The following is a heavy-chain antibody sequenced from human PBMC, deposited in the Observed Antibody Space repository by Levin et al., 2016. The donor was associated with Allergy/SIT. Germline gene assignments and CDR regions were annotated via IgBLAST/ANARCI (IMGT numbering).Heavy chain of an antibody. J-gene: IGHJ6*02. CDR3: AKHAAIYGDYGPMDV. Sequence: VRQAPGKGLEWVAVISYHGSNKYYADSVKGRFTVSRDNSKNTLYLQMNSLRSEDTAVYYCAKHAAIYGDYGPMDVWGQGTTVTVSS. CDR2: ISYHGSNK. V-gene: IGHV3-30*18. D-gene: IGHD4-17*01.